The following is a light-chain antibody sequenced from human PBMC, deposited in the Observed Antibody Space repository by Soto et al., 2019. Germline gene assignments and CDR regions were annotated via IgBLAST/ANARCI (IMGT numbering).Light chain of an antibody. V-gene: IGKV3-20*01. Sequence: DIVLTESRGTLSLSPGERATLSCLASQSVSSSYLAWYQQKPGQTPRLLIYGASSRATGIPDRFSGSGSGTDFTLTISRLEPEDFAVYYCQQYGSSPLTFGGGTKVDI. J-gene: IGKJ4*01. CDR1: QSVSSSY. CDR2: GAS. CDR3: QQYGSSPLT.